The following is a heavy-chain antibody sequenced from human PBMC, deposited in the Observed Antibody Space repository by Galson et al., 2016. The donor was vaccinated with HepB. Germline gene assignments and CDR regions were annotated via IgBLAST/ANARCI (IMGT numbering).Heavy chain of an antibody. D-gene: IGHD3-10*01. J-gene: IGHJ6*02. CDR2: INTYNCNT. V-gene: IGHV1-18*01. CDR3: AKRFGAHGMDA. CDR1: GYIFTTHS. Sequence: SVKVSCKASGYIFTTHSLNWVRQAPGQGLEWIGWINTYNCNTNYAQKFQDRVTMTTKTSTSTAYMELSSLRAADTAIYYFAKRFGAHGMDAWGQGTKVTVSS.